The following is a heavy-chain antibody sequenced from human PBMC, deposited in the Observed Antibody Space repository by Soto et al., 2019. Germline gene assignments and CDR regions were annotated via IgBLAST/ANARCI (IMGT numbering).Heavy chain of an antibody. CDR3: ARVWSKRWPPNYGIDV. J-gene: IGHJ6*02. D-gene: IGHD2-8*02. Sequence: ASVKVSCKASGYSFTTYNIHWVRQAPGQGPEWMGIINPSVAGTSYAQRFQGRLTMTWDTFTSTVYMELSSLRFEDTAVYYCARVWSKRWPPNYGIDVWGQGTTVTVSS. CDR1: GYSFTTYN. V-gene: IGHV1-46*01. CDR2: INPSVAGT.